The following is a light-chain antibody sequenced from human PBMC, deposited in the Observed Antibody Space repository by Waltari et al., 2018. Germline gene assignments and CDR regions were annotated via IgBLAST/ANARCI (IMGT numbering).Light chain of an antibody. J-gene: IGLJ3*02. V-gene: IGLV1-47*01. CDR2: RNN. CDR1: RSNIGRNY. Sequence: QSVLTQPPSASGTPGQRVTISCSGSRSNIGRNYVYWYQQPPGTAPKPLLYRNNRGPAGGTDRFPGSKSGTSASLAISGLRSEDEADYYCAAWDDSLSGRVFGGGTKLTVL. CDR3: AAWDDSLSGRV.